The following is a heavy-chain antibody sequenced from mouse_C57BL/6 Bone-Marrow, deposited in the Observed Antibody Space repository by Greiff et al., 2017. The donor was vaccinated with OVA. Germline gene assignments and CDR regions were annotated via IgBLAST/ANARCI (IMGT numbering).Heavy chain of an antibody. V-gene: IGHV5-6*02. Sequence: DVKLVESGGDLVKPGGSLKLSCAASGFTFSSYGMSWVRQTPDKRLEWVATISSGGSYTYYPDSVKGRFTISRDNAKNTLYLQMSSLKSEDTAMYYCARLHSNYWYFDVWGTGTTVTVSS. CDR1: GFTFSSYG. J-gene: IGHJ1*03. CDR2: ISSGGSYT. D-gene: IGHD2-5*01. CDR3: ARLHSNYWYFDV.